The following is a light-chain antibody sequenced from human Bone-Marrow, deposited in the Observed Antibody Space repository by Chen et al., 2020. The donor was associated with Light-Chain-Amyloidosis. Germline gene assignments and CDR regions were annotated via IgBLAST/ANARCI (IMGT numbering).Light chain of an antibody. CDR1: SNDVGISDY. CDR3: FSYTRITSPLV. J-gene: IGLJ3*02. V-gene: IGLV2-14*03. CDR2: DVS. Sequence: QSALTQPASVSGSPGQSITISCTGTSNDVGISDYVSWYQQHAGEAPKLILYDVSYRPSGISHRFSGSKSGNTASLAISGLQAEDEADYYCFSYTRITSPLVFGGGTRLTVL.